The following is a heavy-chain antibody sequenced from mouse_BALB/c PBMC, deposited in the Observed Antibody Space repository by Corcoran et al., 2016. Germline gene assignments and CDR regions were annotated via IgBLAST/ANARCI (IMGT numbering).Heavy chain of an antibody. CDR2: INTYNGEP. J-gene: IGHJ4*01. V-gene: IGHV9-3-1*01. D-gene: IGHD2-4*01. CDR1: GYTFPNYG. Sequence: QIQMVQSGPELKKPGETVKISCKASGYTFPNYGMNWVKQAPGKVVKWMCWINTYNGEPTYADDFKGRFAFSLERSSSTAYLQINNLKNEDTATYFCAIYYDYAMYYWGQGTSVTASS. CDR3: AIYYDYAMYY.